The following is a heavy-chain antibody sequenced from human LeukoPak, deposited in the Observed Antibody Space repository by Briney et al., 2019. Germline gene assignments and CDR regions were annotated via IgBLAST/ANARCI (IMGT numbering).Heavy chain of an antibody. D-gene: IGHD4-17*01. CDR1: GFTFSSYE. Sequence: GGSLRLSCAASGFTFSSYEMNWVRQAPGKGLEWVSYISSSGSTIYYAGSVKGRFTISRDNAKNSLYLQMNSLRAEDTAVYYCARRTRGTSDYWGQGTLVTVSS. J-gene: IGHJ4*02. CDR3: ARRTRGTSDY. CDR2: ISSSGSTI. V-gene: IGHV3-48*03.